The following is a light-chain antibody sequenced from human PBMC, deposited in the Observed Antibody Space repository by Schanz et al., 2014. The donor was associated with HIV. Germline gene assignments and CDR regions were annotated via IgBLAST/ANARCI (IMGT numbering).Light chain of an antibody. Sequence: EIVLTQSPATLSLSPGDRATLSCRASHSVSSSYLAWYQQKPAQAPRLLIYGASSRATGIPDRFSGSGSGTEFTLTISSLQSEDFAVYYCQQYKNWPRFGQGTKLEIK. CDR3: QQYKNWPR. CDR2: GAS. V-gene: IGKV3D-20*02. CDR1: HSVSSSY. J-gene: IGKJ2*01.